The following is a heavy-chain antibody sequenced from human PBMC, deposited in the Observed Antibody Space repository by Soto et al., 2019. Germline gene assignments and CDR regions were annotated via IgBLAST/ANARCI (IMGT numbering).Heavy chain of an antibody. CDR3: ARGCSSSDCYTNYYYYYGMDV. D-gene: IGHD2-2*02. J-gene: IGHJ6*02. Sequence: GGSLRLSCAASGFTFSSFAMHWARQAPGKGLEWVAFISYDGRKNSYADSVKGRFTVSRDNSKNTVYLQMNSLRAEDTAVYYCARGCSSSDCYTNYYYYYGMDVWGHGTTVTVSS. CDR1: GFTFSSFA. V-gene: IGHV3-30*04. CDR2: ISYDGRKN.